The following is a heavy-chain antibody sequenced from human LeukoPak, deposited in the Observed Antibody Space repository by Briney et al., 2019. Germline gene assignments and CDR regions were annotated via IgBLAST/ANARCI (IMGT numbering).Heavy chain of an antibody. CDR3: ARLIGDRAIYDY. D-gene: IGHD6-6*01. V-gene: IGHV3-7*01. CDR1: GFTFRTYW. J-gene: IGHJ4*02. CDR2: INQGGSET. Sequence: GGSLRLSCAASGFTFRTYWMSWVRQAPGKGLEWVASINQGGSETYYVESVKGRFTISRDNAMNSFFLQMNSLRAEDTAVYYCARLIGDRAIYDYWGQGTLVTVSS.